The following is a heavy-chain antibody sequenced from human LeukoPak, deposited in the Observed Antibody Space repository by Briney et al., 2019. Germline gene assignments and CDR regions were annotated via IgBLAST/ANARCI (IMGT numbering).Heavy chain of an antibody. CDR2: IYYNGST. J-gene: IGHJ4*02. CDR3: ARHALKRRWEILHPTFDY. V-gene: IGHV4-39*01. Sequence: SETLSLTCTVSGGSISSSSYYWGWIRQPPGKGLEWIGSIYYNGSTYYNPSLKSRVTVSGDTSKNQFSRTLSSVTAADTAAYYWARHALKRRWEILHPTFDYWGKGTLVTVSS. CDR1: GGSISSSSYY. D-gene: IGHD1-26*01.